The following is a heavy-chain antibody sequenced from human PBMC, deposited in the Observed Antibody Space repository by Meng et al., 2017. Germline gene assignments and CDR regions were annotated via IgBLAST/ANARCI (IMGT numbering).Heavy chain of an antibody. Sequence: SADEMTNPGSSRKASDKSAGGTFSSYAISWVRQAPGQGLEWMGGIIPIFGTANYAQKFRGRVTITADESTSTAYMELSSLRSEDTAVYYCARDYGDYAWIAKRWFDPWGQGTLVTVSS. CDR1: GGTFSSYA. V-gene: IGHV1-69*01. CDR2: IIPIFGTA. D-gene: IGHD4-17*01. J-gene: IGHJ5*02. CDR3: ARDYGDYAWIAKRWFDP.